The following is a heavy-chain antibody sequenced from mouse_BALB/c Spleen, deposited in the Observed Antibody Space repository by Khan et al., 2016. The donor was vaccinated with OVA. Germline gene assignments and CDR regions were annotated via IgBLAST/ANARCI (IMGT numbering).Heavy chain of an antibody. CDR3: ARRGYDYGRGALFAY. J-gene: IGHJ3*01. Sequence: QVQLKESGPGLVQPSQSLSITCTVPGFSLTNYSVHCVRQSPGKGLEWLGVIWSAGSTDYNAAFISRLTIRRDNSRSQVFFKMNSLQPNDTAIYYCARRGYDYGRGALFAYWGQGTLVTVSA. CDR1: GFSLTNYS. CDR2: IWSAGST. V-gene: IGHV2-2*02. D-gene: IGHD2-4*01.